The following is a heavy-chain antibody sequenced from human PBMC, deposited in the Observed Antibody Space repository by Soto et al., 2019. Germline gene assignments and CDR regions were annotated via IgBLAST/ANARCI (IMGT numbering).Heavy chain of an antibody. V-gene: IGHV1-3*01. CDR2: INAGNGNT. D-gene: IGHD2-2*01. Sequence: ASVKVSCKASGYTFTSYAMHWVRQAPGQRLEWMGWINAGNGNTKYSQKFQGRVTITRDTSASTAYMELSSLRAENTAVYYCARGLQPLVYCSSTSCSLDWFSPWGQGTLVTVSS. CDR3: ARGLQPLVYCSSTSCSLDWFSP. J-gene: IGHJ5*02. CDR1: GYTFTSYA.